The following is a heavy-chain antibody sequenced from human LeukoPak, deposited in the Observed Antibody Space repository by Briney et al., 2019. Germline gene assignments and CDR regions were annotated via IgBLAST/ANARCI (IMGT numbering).Heavy chain of an antibody. CDR3: AKIDGYNPDY. D-gene: IGHD5-24*01. CDR1: GFALSNYR. CDR2: INVDSTTI. J-gene: IGHJ4*02. Sequence: GGSLRLSCGASGFALSNYRMHWVRQAPGKGLEWVSFINVDSTTIYYADSVRGRFTISRDNSRNTLYLQMNSLRAEDTAVYYCAKIDGYNPDYWGQGTLVTGSS. V-gene: IGHV3-NL1*01.